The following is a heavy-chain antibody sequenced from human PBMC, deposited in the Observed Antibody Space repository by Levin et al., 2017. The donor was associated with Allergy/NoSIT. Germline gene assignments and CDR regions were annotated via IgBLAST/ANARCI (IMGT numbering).Heavy chain of an antibody. CDR1: GFTFGDYA. CDR2: IRSKAYGGTT. CDR3: TRGGAAAGIYYYYGMDV. V-gene: IGHV3-49*04. J-gene: IGHJ6*02. Sequence: PGGSLRLSCTASGFTFGDYAMSWVRQAPGKGLEWVGFIRSKAYGGTTEYAASVKGRFTISRDDSKSIAYLQMNSLKTEDTAVYYCTRGGAAAGIYYYYGMDVWGQGTTVTVSS. D-gene: IGHD6-13*01.